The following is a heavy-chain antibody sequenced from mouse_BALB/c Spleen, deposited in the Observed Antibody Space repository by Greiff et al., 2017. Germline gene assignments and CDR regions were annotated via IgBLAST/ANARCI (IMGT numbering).Heavy chain of an antibody. Sequence: LQQPGSELVRPGASVKLSCKASGYTFTSYWMHWVKQRPGQGLEWIGNIYPGSGSTNYDEKFKSKATLTVDTSSSTAYMQLSSLTSEDSAVYYCTRDYYGNSHYWGQGTTLTVSS. D-gene: IGHD2-1*01. V-gene: IGHV1S22*01. CDR1: GYTFTSYW. CDR3: TRDYYGNSHY. CDR2: IYPGSGST. J-gene: IGHJ2*01.